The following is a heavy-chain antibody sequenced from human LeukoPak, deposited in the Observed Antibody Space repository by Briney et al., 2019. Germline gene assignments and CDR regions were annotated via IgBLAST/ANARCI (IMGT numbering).Heavy chain of an antibody. CDR2: INHSGST. D-gene: IGHD6-25*01. V-gene: IGHV4-34*01. CDR3: ARGQLRLSN. Sequence: PSETLSLTCAVYGGSFNGYHWTWIRQPPGKGLEWIGEINHSGSTDYNPSLKSRVTISVDTSKNQLSLKLNSVTAADTAVYYCARGQLRLSNWGQGSLVIVSS. J-gene: IGHJ4*02. CDR1: GGSFNGYH.